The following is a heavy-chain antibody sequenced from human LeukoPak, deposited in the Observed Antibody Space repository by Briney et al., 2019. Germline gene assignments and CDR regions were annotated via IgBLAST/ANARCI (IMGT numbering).Heavy chain of an antibody. CDR2: IRYDGSNK. CDR1: GFTFSSYG. J-gene: IGHJ4*02. D-gene: IGHD3-10*01. CDR3: AKDGQMVRGVISRYYFDY. Sequence: GGSLRLSCAASGFTFSSYGMHWVRQAPGKGLEWVAFIRYDGSNKYYADSVKGRFTISRDNSKNTLYLQMNSLRAEDTAVYYCAKDGQMVRGVISRYYFDYWGQGTLVTVSS. V-gene: IGHV3-30*02.